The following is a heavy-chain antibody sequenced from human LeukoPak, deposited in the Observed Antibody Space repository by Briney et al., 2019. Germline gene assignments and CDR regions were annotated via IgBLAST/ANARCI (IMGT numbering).Heavy chain of an antibody. J-gene: IGHJ4*02. V-gene: IGHV3-23*01. CDR2: VIGSGSST. CDR3: AKDLRCTDGSCKYFES. CDR1: GFTFSNYD. Sequence: PGGPLRLSCAPSGFTFSNYDMLWVRRAPGKGLEGVSTVIGSGSSTYYADSVKGRFTISRDNSKSTLYLHMDSLRAEDTALYYCAKDLRCTDGSCKYFESWGEGTVVTVSS. D-gene: IGHD2-15*01.